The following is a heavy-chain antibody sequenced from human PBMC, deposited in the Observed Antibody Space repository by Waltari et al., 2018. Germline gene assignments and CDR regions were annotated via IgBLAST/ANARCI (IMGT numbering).Heavy chain of an antibody. Sequence: QVQLVQSGAEVKKPGSSVKVSCKASGGTFSSYAISWVRQAPGQGLEWMGGIIPILGTANYAQKFQGRVTITTDESTSTAYMELSSLRSEDTAVYYSAFGLFGAGPLDYWGQGTLVTVSS. D-gene: IGHD3-10*01. CDR1: GGTFSSYA. J-gene: IGHJ4*02. CDR3: AFGLFGAGPLDY. CDR2: IIPILGTA. V-gene: IGHV1-69*05.